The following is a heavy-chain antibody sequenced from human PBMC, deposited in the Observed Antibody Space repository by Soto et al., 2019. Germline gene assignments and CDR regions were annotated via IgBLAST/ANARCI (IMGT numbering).Heavy chain of an antibody. V-gene: IGHV3-33*06. CDR1: GFMLSAYG. CDR3: AKEIVVVVAAAGGFDY. J-gene: IGHJ4*02. CDR2: IWYDGSEK. D-gene: IGHD2-15*01. Sequence: GGSLRLSCVASGFMLSAYGMHWVRQAPGKGLEWVAVIWYDGSEKYYADSVKGRFTISRDTSKNTLYLQMNSLRAEDTAVYYCAKEIVVVVAAAGGFDYWGQGTLVTAPQ.